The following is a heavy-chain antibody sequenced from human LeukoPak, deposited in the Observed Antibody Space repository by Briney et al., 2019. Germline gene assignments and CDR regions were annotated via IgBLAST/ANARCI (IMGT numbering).Heavy chain of an antibody. V-gene: IGHV3-7*01. Sequence: QAGGSLRLSCAASGFTFSSYWMSWVRQAPGKGLEWVANIKQDGSEKYYVDSVKGRFTISRDNAKNSLYLQMNSLRAEDTAVYYCARDRGRYCSGGSCYNMGYWGQGTLVTVSS. J-gene: IGHJ4*02. CDR1: GFTFSSYW. D-gene: IGHD2-15*01. CDR3: ARDRGRYCSGGSCYNMGY. CDR2: IKQDGSEK.